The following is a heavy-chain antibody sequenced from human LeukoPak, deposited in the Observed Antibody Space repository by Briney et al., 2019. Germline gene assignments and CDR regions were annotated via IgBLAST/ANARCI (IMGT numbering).Heavy chain of an antibody. CDR3: AKYYYDSSGAWRYYDL. Sequence: SETLSLTCTVSGGSISSYYWSWIRQPAGKGLEWIGRIYTSGSTNYNPSLKSRVTMSVDTSKNQFSLKLSSVTAADTAVYYCAKYYYDSSGAWRYYDLWGRGTLVTVSS. J-gene: IGHJ2*01. D-gene: IGHD3-22*01. V-gene: IGHV4-4*07. CDR1: GGSISSYY. CDR2: IYTSGST.